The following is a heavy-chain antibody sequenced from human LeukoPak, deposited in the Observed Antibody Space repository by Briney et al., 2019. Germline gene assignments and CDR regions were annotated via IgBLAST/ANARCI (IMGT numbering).Heavy chain of an antibody. D-gene: IGHD2-2*01. CDR1: GFTSSSYA. CDR3: AQGRYCSSTSCAPAYYYGMDV. CDR2: ISGSGGST. J-gene: IGHJ6*02. Sequence: GGSLRLSCAASGFTSSSYAMSWVRQAPGKGLEWVSAISGSGGSTYYADSVKGRFTISRDNSKNTLYLQMNSLRAEDTAVYYCAQGRYCSSTSCAPAYYYGMDVWGQGTTVTVSS. V-gene: IGHV3-23*01.